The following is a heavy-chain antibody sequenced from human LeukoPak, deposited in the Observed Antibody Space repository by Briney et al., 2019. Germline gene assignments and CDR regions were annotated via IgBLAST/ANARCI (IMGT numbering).Heavy chain of an antibody. CDR1: GGSISSGGYS. CDR3: ARGRGYSYGYTDY. Sequence: PSETLSLTCTVSGGSISSGGYSWSWIRQHPGKGLEWIGYIYYSGSTYYNPSLKSRVTISVDTSKNQFSLKLSSVTAADTAVYYCARGRGYSYGYTDYWGQGTLVTVSS. D-gene: IGHD5-18*01. V-gene: IGHV4-31*03. CDR2: IYYSGST. J-gene: IGHJ4*02.